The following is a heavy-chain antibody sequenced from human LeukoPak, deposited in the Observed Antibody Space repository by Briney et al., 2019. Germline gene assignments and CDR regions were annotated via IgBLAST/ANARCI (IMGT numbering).Heavy chain of an antibody. CDR2: INREGSST. J-gene: IGHJ3*02. CDR1: GLTFSSYW. V-gene: IGHV3-74*01. CDR3: AKVLITIFGVVRYDAFDT. Sequence: GGSLRLSCAVSGLTFSSYWMHWVRQAPGKGLVWVSRINREGSSTSYADSVKGRFTISRDNSKNTLYLQMNSLRAEDTAVYYCAKVLITIFGVVRYDAFDTWGQGTMVTVSS. D-gene: IGHD3-3*01.